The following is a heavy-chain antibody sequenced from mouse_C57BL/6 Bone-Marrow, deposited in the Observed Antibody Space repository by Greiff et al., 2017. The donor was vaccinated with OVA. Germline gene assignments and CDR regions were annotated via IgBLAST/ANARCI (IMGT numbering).Heavy chain of an antibody. V-gene: IGHV3-6*01. Sequence: EVQLQESGPGLVKPSQSLSLTCSVTGYSITSGYYWNWIRQFPGNKLEWMGYISYDGSNNYNPSLKNRISITRDKSKNTLFLELNSVTTEDTATDYCAATLYYFDDWGQGTTLTVAS. J-gene: IGHJ2*01. CDR2: ISYDGSN. CDR3: AATLYYFDD. CDR1: GYSITSGYY. D-gene: IGHD1-1*01.